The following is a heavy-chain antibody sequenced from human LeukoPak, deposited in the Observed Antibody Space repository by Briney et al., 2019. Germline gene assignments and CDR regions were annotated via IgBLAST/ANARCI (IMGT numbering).Heavy chain of an antibody. Sequence: GASVKVSCKASGGTFSSYAISWVRQAPGQGLEWMGGITPIFGTANYAQKFQGRVTITADKSTSTAYMELSSLRSEDTAVYYCARGYDPPYGTNGVCYTGEGSETARDYCYMDVWGKGTTVTVSS. CDR3: ARGYDPPYGTNGVCYTGEGSETARDYCYMDV. CDR2: ITPIFGTA. V-gene: IGHV1-69*06. CDR1: GGTFSSYA. D-gene: IGHD2-8*01. J-gene: IGHJ6*03.